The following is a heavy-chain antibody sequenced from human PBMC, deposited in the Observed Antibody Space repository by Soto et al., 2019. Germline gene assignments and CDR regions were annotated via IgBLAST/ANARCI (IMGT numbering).Heavy chain of an antibody. Sequence: ASVKVSCKASGYPFTGYYMLWVRQAPGQGLEWMGWINPNSGGTNYAQKCQGRVTMTRDPSISTAYMELSRLRSDDTAVYYCARSRFRFLEWSPPVDYWGQGTLVTVSS. V-gene: IGHV1-2*02. D-gene: IGHD3-3*01. CDR2: INPNSGGT. CDR3: ARSRFRFLEWSPPVDY. CDR1: GYPFTGYY. J-gene: IGHJ4*02.